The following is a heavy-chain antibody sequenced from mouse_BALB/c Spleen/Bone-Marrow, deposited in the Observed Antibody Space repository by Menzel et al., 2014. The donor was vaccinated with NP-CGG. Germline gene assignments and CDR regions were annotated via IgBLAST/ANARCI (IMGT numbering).Heavy chain of an antibody. J-gene: IGHJ4*01. D-gene: IGHD2-4*01. Sequence: QVQLQQSGPELVKPGASVRISCKASGYTFXSYYIHWVRQRPGQGLEWIGWIYPGDFNTKFNEKFKGKATLTADKSSSTASMQLSSLTSEDSAVYFCAKKSQRAYDSMKYWGKGTSVTVSS. CDR1: GYTFXSYY. CDR2: IYPGDFNT. CDR3: AKKSQRAYDSMKY. V-gene: IGHV1S56*01.